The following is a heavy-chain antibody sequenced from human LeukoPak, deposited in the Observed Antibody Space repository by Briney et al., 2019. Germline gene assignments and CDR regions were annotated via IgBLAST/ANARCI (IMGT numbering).Heavy chain of an antibody. Sequence: GGSLRLSCAASGFTFSNYEMHWVRQAPGKGLEWVSYISSSGSDIYYADSVKGRFTISRDNSKNTLYLQMNSLRAEDTAVYYCARVGGLTVTTLDYWGQGTLVTVSS. D-gene: IGHD4-17*01. CDR1: GFTFSNYE. J-gene: IGHJ4*02. CDR2: ISSSGSDI. V-gene: IGHV3-48*03. CDR3: ARVGGLTVTTLDY.